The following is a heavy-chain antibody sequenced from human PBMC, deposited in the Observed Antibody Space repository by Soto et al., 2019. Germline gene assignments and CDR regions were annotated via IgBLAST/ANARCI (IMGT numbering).Heavy chain of an antibody. CDR2: ITPDSGDT. D-gene: IGHD2-15*01. J-gene: IGHJ6*02. V-gene: IGHV1-2*02. CDR1: GYTFTDYH. CDR3: SKGRWTVGHCSGGSCYDGMDV. Sequence: QVQLVQSGAEVKKSGASVKVSCKASGYTFTDYHMHWVRQAPGQGLEWMGWITPDSGDTNYAQKFQGRVTMTRDTSINTVYMELNSLKSDDTAVYYCSKGRWTVGHCSGGSCYDGMDVWGQGTTVTVSS.